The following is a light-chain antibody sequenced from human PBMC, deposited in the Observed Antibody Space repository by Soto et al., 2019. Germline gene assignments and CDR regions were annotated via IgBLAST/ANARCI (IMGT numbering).Light chain of an antibody. CDR2: EDI. J-gene: IGLJ2*01. CDR3: SSYTTSNTLL. V-gene: IGLV2-14*01. CDR1: SSDIGGYDS. Sequence: QSALTQPASVSGSPGQSITISCTGTSSDIGGYDSVSWYQQHPGKAPQLLIYEDISRPSGVSNRFSGSKSGNTASLTISGLQPEDETDYYCSSYTTSNTLLFGRGTKLTVL.